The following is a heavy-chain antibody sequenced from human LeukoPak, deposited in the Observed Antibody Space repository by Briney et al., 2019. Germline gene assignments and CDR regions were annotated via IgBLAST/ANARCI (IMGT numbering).Heavy chain of an antibody. CDR1: AFTFSSYA. D-gene: IGHD1-14*01. J-gene: IGHJ4*02. CDR3: AKDKEARTGELDY. Sequence: GGSLRLSCAASAFTFSSYAMTWVRQAPGKGLEWVSAISGSGGDPNYADSVKGRFTISRDNSKNTLFLQMNSLRAEDTAVYYCAKDKEARTGELDYWSQGTLVTVSS. CDR2: ISGSGGDP. V-gene: IGHV3-23*01.